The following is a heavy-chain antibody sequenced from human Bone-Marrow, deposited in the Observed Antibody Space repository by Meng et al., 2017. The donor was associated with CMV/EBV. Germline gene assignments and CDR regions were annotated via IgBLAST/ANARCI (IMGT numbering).Heavy chain of an antibody. CDR2: ISYDGGIQ. V-gene: IGHV3-30*04. D-gene: IGHD1-26*01. CDR3: ACLNSETYGDRGHLDY. J-gene: IGHJ4*02. CDR1: EFTFDIYS. Sequence: GESLKISCAVSEFTFDIYSMHWVRQAPGEGPEWAAVISYDGGIQFYAESVKGRFTISRDNAKDTLYLQMNTLRAEDTAIYYCACLNSETYGDRGHLDYWGQGTLVTVSS.